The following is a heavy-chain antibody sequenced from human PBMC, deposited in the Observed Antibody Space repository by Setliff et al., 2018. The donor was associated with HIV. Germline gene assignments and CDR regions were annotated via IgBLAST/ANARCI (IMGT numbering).Heavy chain of an antibody. CDR1: GGSIVRYY. CDR2: IYYSGST. J-gene: IGHJ4*02. Sequence: SETLSLTCTVSGGSIVRYYWTWIRQPPGKGLEWIGYIYYSGSTNYNPSLKSRVITSVDTSKMQFSLKLRSVTAADTAMYYCAREKKVDASGSCDYWGQGTLVTVSS. CDR3: AREKKVDASGSCDY. D-gene: IGHD3-10*01. V-gene: IGHV4-59*12.